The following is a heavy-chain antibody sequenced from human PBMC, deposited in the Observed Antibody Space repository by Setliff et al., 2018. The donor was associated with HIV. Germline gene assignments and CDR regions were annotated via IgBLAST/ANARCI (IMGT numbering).Heavy chain of an antibody. CDR3: ARGYYDSSGTFDY. CDR1: GASISIGSYY. J-gene: IGHJ4*02. V-gene: IGHV4-61*02. CDR2: IYTSGST. Sequence: SETLSLTCTVSGASISIGSYYWSWIRQPAGKGLEWIGRIYTSGSTNYNPSLKSRVTISVDTSKNQFSLKLSSVTAADTAVYYCARGYYDSSGTFDYWGQGTLVTVS. D-gene: IGHD3-22*01.